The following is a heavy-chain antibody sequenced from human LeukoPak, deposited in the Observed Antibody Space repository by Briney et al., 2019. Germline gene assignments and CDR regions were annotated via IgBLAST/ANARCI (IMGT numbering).Heavy chain of an antibody. CDR3: ASDSGSGNNAY. CDR2: ISAGNGNT. V-gene: IGHV1-3*01. J-gene: IGHJ4*02. D-gene: IGHD1-26*01. Sequence: ASVKVSCKASGYTFTSYAIHWVRQAPGQRLEWMGWISAGNGNTKYSQNFQGRVTFISNTSATTAFMELSSLRSEDAAVYYCASDSGSGNNAYWGQGTLVTVSS. CDR1: GYTFTSYA.